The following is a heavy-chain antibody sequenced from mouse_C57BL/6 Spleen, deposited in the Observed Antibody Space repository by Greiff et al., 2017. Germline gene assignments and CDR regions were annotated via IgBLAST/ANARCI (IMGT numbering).Heavy chain of an antibody. D-gene: IGHD2-4*01. V-gene: IGHV3-5*01. CDR3: ARGSYDYEDAMDY. CDR1: GISITTGNYR. CDR2: IYYSGTI. Sequence: VQLQQSGPGLVKPSQTVFLTCTVTGISITTGNYRWSWIRQFPGNKLEWIGYIYYSGTITYNPSLTSRTTITRDTPKNQFFLEMNSLTAEDTATYYCARGSYDYEDAMDYWGQGTSVTVAS. J-gene: IGHJ4*01.